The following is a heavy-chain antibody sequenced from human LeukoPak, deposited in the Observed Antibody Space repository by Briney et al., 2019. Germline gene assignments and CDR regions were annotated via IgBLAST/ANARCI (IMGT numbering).Heavy chain of an antibody. Sequence: SETLSLTCTVSGDSISSYYWSWIRQPPGKGLEWIGFIYNSGTTNSNPSLKSRVTISVDTSKNQFSLKLSSVTAADTAVYYCARHKLPRYYFDYWGQGTLVTVSS. V-gene: IGHV4-59*08. J-gene: IGHJ4*02. CDR2: IYNSGTT. CDR3: ARHKLPRYYFDY. CDR1: GDSISSYY.